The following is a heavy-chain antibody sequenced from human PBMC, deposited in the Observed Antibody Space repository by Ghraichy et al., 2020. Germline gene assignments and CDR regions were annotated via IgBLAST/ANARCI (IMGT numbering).Heavy chain of an antibody. Sequence: SCAASGFTFSNYGMHWVRQAPGKGLEWVAVISYDGSNKDYADSVKGRFTISRDNSKNTLYLQMNSLRAEDTALYYCARDRAREQGWFDPWGQGTLVTVSS. CDR3: ARDRAREQGWFDP. CDR2: ISYDGSNK. CDR1: GFTFSNYG. V-gene: IGHV3-30-3*01. J-gene: IGHJ5*02. D-gene: IGHD1-26*01.